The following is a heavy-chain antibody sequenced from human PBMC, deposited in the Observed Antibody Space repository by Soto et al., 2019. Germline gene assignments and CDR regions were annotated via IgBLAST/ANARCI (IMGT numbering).Heavy chain of an antibody. CDR1: GYTFTNYG. V-gene: IGHV1-18*01. D-gene: IGHD3-10*01. CDR3: ARGVGSGSYYNQYNWFDP. J-gene: IGHJ5*02. Sequence: QVQLVQSGAEVTKPGASVKVSCKASGYTFTNYGISWVRQAPGQGLEWMGWISAYNGNTKYAQKLQGRGTMTTDTSTSTAYMELRSLRSDDTAVYYCARGVGSGSYYNQYNWFDPWGQGTLVTVSS. CDR2: ISAYNGNT.